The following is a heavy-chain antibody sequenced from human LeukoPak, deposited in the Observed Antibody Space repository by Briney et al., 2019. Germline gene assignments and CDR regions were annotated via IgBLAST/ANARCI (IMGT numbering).Heavy chain of an antibody. CDR2: ISAYNGNT. CDR3: ARGRRDGRFYYYYYMDV. J-gene: IGHJ6*03. Sequence: GASVKVSCKASGYTFTSYGISWVREAPGQGLEWMGWISAYNGNTNYAQKLQGRVTMTTDTSTSTAYMELSSLRSEDTAVYYCARGRRDGRFYYYYYMDVWGKGTTVTVS. V-gene: IGHV1-18*01. CDR1: GYTFTSYG. D-gene: IGHD5-24*01.